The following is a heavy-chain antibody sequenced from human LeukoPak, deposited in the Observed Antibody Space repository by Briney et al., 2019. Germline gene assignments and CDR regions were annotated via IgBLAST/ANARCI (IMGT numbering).Heavy chain of an antibody. D-gene: IGHD3-9*01. CDR2: MNPNSGNT. CDR1: GYTFTSYD. V-gene: IGHV1-8*03. Sequence: EASVKVSCKASGYTFTSYDINWVRQATGQGLEWMGWMNPNSGNTGYAQKFQGRVTITRNTSISTAYMELSSLRSEDTAVYYCAGGRKQVLRYFDWLDYYYYYYMDVWGKGTTVTIS. CDR3: AGGRKQVLRYFDWLDYYYYYYMDV. J-gene: IGHJ6*03.